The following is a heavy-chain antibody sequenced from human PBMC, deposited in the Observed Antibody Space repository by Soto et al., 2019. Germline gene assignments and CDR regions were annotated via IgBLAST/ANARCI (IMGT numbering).Heavy chain of an antibody. CDR2: ISAYNGNT. V-gene: IGHV1-18*01. CDR3: ARGAVYSGMEV. Sequence: RRSVQHSPRQGLEWMGWISAYNGNTNYAQKLQGRVTMTTDTSTSTAYMELRSLRSDDTAVYYCARGAVYSGMEVWGKGTTVTVSS. J-gene: IGHJ6*04.